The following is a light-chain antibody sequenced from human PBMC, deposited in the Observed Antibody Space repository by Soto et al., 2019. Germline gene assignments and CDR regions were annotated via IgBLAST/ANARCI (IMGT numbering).Light chain of an antibody. V-gene: IGKV1-8*01. Sequence: AIRMTQSPSSISASTGDRVAINCRASQGISSFLAWYQQKPGKAPKLLIYAAVTLQRGAPSRFSAIGSGTDFTRTISRLQSEDFATYCCQLYLMYPYTFGQGTKLKI. CDR2: AAV. J-gene: IGKJ2*01. CDR3: QLYLMYPYT. CDR1: QGISSF.